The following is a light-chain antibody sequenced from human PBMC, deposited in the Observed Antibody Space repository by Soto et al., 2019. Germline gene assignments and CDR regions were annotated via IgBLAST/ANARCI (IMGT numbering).Light chain of an antibody. CDR1: SSNIGYNY. CDR2: KNN. J-gene: IGLJ2*01. CDR3: AAWDDSLSGWI. V-gene: IGLV1-47*01. Sequence: QSVLTQPPSASGTPRQRVTISCSGSSSNIGYNYVYWYQQLPGTAPKLLIYKNNQRPSGVPDRFSGSKSGTSASLAISGLRSEDEADYYCAAWDDSLSGWIFGGGTKLTVL.